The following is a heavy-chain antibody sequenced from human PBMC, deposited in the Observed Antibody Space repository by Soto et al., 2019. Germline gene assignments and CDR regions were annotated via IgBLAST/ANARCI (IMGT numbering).Heavy chain of an antibody. Sequence: QVELQESGPGLVTTSETMSLTCTVSGASVSSGDRYWSWIRQSPGKGLEWIGYIYYTETTNYNPSLRGRATLSLDRPNNQFSLQLSSVTYAETAEYYCAKSGANIRCYHYGLDVCGRGTTGTVSS. CDR2: IYYTETT. CDR3: AKSGANIRCYHYGLDV. V-gene: IGHV4-61*08. D-gene: IGHD3-10*01. J-gene: IGHJ6*02. CDR1: GASVSSGDRY.